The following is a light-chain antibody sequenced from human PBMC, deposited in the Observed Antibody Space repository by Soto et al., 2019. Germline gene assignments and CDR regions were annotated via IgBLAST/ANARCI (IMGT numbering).Light chain of an antibody. CDR1: QSVSSYY. V-gene: IGKV3-20*01. CDR3: QQYGSSLLYT. CDR2: GAS. J-gene: IGKJ2*01. Sequence: EIVLTQSPGTLSLSPGERATLSCRASQSVSSYYLAWYQQKPGQAPRLLIYGASSRATGIPDRFSGSGSGTDFPLTISRLEPEDFAVYYCQQYGSSLLYTFGQGTKLEIK.